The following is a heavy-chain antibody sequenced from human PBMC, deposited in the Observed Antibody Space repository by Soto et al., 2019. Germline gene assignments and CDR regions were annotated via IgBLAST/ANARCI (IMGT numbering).Heavy chain of an antibody. CDR2: IKQDGSEK. D-gene: IGHD2-2*01. J-gene: IGHJ6*02. Sequence: PGGSLSLSCAASGFTFISYWMSWVRKAPGKGLGWVANIKQDGSEKYYVDSVKGRFTISRDNAKNSLYLQMNSLRAEDTAVYYCARDPVVPAASPLYYYYYGMDVWGQGTTVTVSS. CDR1: GFTFISYW. CDR3: ARDPVVPAASPLYYYYYGMDV. V-gene: IGHV3-7*01.